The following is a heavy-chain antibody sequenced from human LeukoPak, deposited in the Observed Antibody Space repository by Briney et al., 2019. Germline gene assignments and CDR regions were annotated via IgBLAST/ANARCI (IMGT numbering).Heavy chain of an antibody. J-gene: IGHJ4*02. CDR3: ARGDILTGSYYFGY. D-gene: IGHD3-9*01. CDR1: GGSISSYY. Sequence: SETLSLTCTVSGGSISSYYWSWIRQPPGKGLEWIGYIYYSGSTNYNPSLKSRVTISVDTSKNQFSLKLSSVTAADTAVYYCARGDILTGSYYFGYWGQGTLVTASS. V-gene: IGHV4-59*01. CDR2: IYYSGST.